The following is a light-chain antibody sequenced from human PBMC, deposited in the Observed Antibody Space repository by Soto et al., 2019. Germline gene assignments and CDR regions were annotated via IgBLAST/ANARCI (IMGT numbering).Light chain of an antibody. V-gene: IGKV4-1*01. CDR1: QSVLYSSNNKNN. CDR2: WAS. J-gene: IGKJ1*01. CDR3: QQFYSTPLS. Sequence: DIVLTQSPDSLAVSLGERATINCKSSQSVLYSSNNKNNLAWYQQRPGQPPKLLIYWASTRESGVPARFSGSGSETDFPLTISSLQAADGAVYYCQQFYSTPLSFGQGTKVEIK.